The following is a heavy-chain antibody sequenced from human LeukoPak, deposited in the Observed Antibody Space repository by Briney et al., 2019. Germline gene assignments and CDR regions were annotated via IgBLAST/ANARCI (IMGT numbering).Heavy chain of an antibody. CDR1: GFTFSSYA. Sequence: SGGSLRLSCAASGFTFSSYAMHWVRQAPGKGLEWVAVISYDGSNKYYADSVKGRFTISRDNAKNSLYLQMNSLRAEDTAVYYCAGEVVPAAMGSPSYYYYGMDVWGKGTTVTVSS. J-gene: IGHJ6*04. CDR3: AGEVVPAAMGSPSYYYYGMDV. V-gene: IGHV3-30-3*01. D-gene: IGHD2-2*01. CDR2: ISYDGSNK.